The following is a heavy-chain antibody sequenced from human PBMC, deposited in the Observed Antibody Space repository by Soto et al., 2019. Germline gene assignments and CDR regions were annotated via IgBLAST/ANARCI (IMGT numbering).Heavy chain of an antibody. Sequence: GGSLRLSCAASGFSFSNYAMNWVRQAPGKGLEWVSAISAGGSNTNYADSVKGRFTISSDNPKNTLYLQMNGLRADDTAVYYCAKEYSTSFDYWGQGTPVTVSS. J-gene: IGHJ4*02. CDR1: GFSFSNYA. CDR2: ISAGGSNT. CDR3: AKEYSTSFDY. D-gene: IGHD6-6*01. V-gene: IGHV3-23*01.